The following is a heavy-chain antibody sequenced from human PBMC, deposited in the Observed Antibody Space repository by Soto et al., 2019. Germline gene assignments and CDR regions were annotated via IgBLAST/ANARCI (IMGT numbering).Heavy chain of an antibody. D-gene: IGHD2-15*01. CDR1: GFSLSTTGVA. CDR2: IYWDDDK. V-gene: IGHV2-5*02. J-gene: IGHJ4*02. CDR3: AHRVDYRGSWNTGYFDY. Sequence: QITLKESGPTLVKPTQTLTLTCSFSGFSLSTTGVAVGWIRQPPGKALECLVLIYWDDDKRYSPSLKSRLTITRDTSKNQVVLTMTDMDLVDTATYYCAHRVDYRGSWNTGYFDYWGQGTLVTVSS.